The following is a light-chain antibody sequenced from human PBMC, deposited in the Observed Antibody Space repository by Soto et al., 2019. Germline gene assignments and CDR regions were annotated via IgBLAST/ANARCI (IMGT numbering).Light chain of an antibody. Sequence: DIQMTQSPSTLSASIGDRVTITCRASQSISSWLAWYQQKPGKAPKLLIYKASSLESGVPSRFSGSGSATEFTLTISSLQPDDFATYYCERYEGYERFGQGTKVDIK. V-gene: IGKV1-5*03. CDR1: QSISSW. J-gene: IGKJ1*01. CDR2: KAS. CDR3: ERYEGYER.